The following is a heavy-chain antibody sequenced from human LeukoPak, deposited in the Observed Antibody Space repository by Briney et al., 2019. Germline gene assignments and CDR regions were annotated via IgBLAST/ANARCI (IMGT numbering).Heavy chain of an antibody. Sequence: GGSLRLSCAASGFTFSSYAMTWVRQAPGKGLEWVSAISGSGGSTYYADSVKGRFTISRDNSKNTLYLQMNSLRVEDTAVYYCAKGAGIAAAGTPFDHWGQGTLVTVSS. J-gene: IGHJ4*02. CDR2: ISGSGGST. CDR1: GFTFSSYA. CDR3: AKGAGIAAAGTPFDH. V-gene: IGHV3-23*01. D-gene: IGHD6-13*01.